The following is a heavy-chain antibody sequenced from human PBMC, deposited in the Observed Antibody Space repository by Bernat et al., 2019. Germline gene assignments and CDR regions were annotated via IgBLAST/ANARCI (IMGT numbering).Heavy chain of an antibody. CDR2: IWYDGSNK. D-gene: IGHD6-19*01. V-gene: IGHV3-33*01. J-gene: IGHJ5*02. Sequence: QVQLVESGGGVVQPGRSLRLPCAASGFIFSRYGMHWVRQAPGKGLEWVAVIWYDGSNKYYGDSVKGRFTISRDDSKNTLYLQMSSLRAEDTAVYYCATSSGWNHFGDHWGQGTLVSVSS. CDR3: ATSSGWNHFGDH. CDR1: GFIFSRYG.